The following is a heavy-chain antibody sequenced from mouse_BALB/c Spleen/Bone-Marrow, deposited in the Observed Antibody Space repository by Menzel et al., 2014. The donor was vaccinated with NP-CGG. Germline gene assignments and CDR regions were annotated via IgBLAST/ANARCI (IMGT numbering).Heavy chain of an antibody. CDR3: ARWGITLAY. CDR1: GYTFTSYW. V-gene: IGHV1S81*02. CDR2: INPSNGRT. Sequence: VQLQESGPELVRPGASVKLSCKASGYTFTSYWMHWVKQRPGQGLEWIGEINPSNGRTNYNEKFKSKATLTVDKSSSTAYMRLSSLTSEDSAVYYCARWGITLAYWGQGTLVTVSA. J-gene: IGHJ3*01. D-gene: IGHD2-4*01.